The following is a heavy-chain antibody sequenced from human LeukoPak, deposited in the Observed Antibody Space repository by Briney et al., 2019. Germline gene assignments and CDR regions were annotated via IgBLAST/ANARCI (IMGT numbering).Heavy chain of an antibody. CDR1: GGSISSSSYY. V-gene: IGHV4-39*01. J-gene: IGHJ4*02. D-gene: IGHD4-11*01. CDR2: IYYSGST. Sequence: SETLSLTCTVSGGSISSSSYYRGWIRQPPGKGLEWIGSIYYSGSTYYNPSLKSRVTIFVDTSKNQFSLKLSSVTAADTAVYYCARHADYRTYYFDYWGQGTLVTVSS. CDR3: ARHADYRTYYFDY.